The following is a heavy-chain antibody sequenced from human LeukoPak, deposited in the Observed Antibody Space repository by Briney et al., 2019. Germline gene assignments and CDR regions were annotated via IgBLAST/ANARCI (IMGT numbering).Heavy chain of an antibody. CDR1: GFTLSSYA. CDR2: ISYDGSNE. V-gene: IGHV3-30-3*01. Sequence: GGSLRLSCAASGFTLSSYAILWIRQGPGKGLEWVAVISYDGSNEYYADSVKGRFTISRDISKNALYLQMNSLRVEDTAVYYCARGLYGDHWGQGTLVTVSS. CDR3: ARGLYGDH. D-gene: IGHD4-17*01. J-gene: IGHJ4*02.